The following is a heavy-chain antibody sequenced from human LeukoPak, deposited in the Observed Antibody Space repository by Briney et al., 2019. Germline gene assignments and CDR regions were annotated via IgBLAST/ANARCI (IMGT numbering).Heavy chain of an antibody. CDR1: GFTFSSYG. D-gene: IGHD2-2*02. CDR2: ISYDGSNK. CDR3: ARRAGDCSSTSCYTGGYYFDY. J-gene: IGHJ4*02. Sequence: GGSLRLSCAASGFTFSSYGMHWVRQAPGKGLEWVAVISYDGSNKYYADSVKGRFTISRDNSKNTLYLQMNSLRAEDTAVYYCARRAGDCSSTSCYTGGYYFDYWGQGTLVTVSS. V-gene: IGHV3-30*03.